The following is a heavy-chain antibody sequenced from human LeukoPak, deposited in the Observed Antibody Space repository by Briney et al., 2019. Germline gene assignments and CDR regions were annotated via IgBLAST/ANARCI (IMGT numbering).Heavy chain of an antibody. CDR2: IYYSGST. D-gene: IGHD3-10*01. CDR1: GGSISSSSYY. V-gene: IGHV4-39*01. J-gene: IGHJ4*02. Sequence: SETLSLTCTVSGGSISSSSYYWGWIRQPPGKGLEWIGSIYYSGSTYYNPSLKSRVTISVDTSKNQFSLKLSSVTAADTAVYYCAVGEQIDYWGQGTLVTVSS. CDR3: AVGEQIDY.